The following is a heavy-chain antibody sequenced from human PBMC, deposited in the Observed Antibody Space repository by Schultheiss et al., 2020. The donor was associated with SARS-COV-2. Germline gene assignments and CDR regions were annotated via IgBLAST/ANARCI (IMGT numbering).Heavy chain of an antibody. D-gene: IGHD3-22*01. J-gene: IGHJ4*02. Sequence: GESLKISCSASGFTFSNYAMHWVRQAPGKGLEYVSVISSNGGGTYYADSVKGRFTISRDNSKNTLYLQVSSLRPEDTALYYCAKSPQSGLMEYFDYWGRGTLVTVSS. CDR3: AKSPQSGLMEYFDY. CDR1: GFTFSNYA. CDR2: ISSNGGGT. V-gene: IGHV3-64D*06.